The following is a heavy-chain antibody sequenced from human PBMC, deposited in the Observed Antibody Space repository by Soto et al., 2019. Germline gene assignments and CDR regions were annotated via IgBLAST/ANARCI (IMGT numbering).Heavy chain of an antibody. CDR2: IYYSGST. Sequence: SEALSLTCTVSGGSIISGDYYWSWIRQPPGKGLEWIGYIYYSGSTYYNPSLKSRVTISVDTSKNQFSLKLSSVTAADTAVYYCARDYYDSSGYRGRRFDPWGQGTLVTVSS. CDR1: GGSIISGDYY. D-gene: IGHD3-22*01. CDR3: ARDYYDSSGYRGRRFDP. V-gene: IGHV4-30-4*01. J-gene: IGHJ5*02.